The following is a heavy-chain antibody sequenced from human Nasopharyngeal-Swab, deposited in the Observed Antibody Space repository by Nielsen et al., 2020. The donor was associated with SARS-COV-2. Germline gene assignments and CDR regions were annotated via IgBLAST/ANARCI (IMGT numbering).Heavy chain of an antibody. Sequence: ASVKVSCKASGYTFTGYYMHWVRQAPGKGLEWMGGFDPEDGETIYAQKFQGRVTMTEDTSTDTAYMELSSLRSEDTAVYYCATDGALVVYAPSENYYYGMDVWGQGTTVTVSS. D-gene: IGHD2-8*02. V-gene: IGHV1-24*01. CDR2: FDPEDGET. CDR3: ATDGALVVYAPSENYYYGMDV. CDR1: GYTFTGYY. J-gene: IGHJ6*02.